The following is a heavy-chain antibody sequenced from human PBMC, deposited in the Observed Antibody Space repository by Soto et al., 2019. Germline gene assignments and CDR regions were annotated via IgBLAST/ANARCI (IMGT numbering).Heavy chain of an antibody. CDR3: AKEGEHSSGWANFDY. Sequence: GGSLRLSCAASGFTFSSYSMNWVRQAPGKGLEWVSAISGSGISTYYADSVKGRFTISRDNSKNTLYLQMSSLRAEDTAVYYCAKEGEHSSGWANFDYWGQGTLVTVSS. D-gene: IGHD6-19*01. J-gene: IGHJ4*02. V-gene: IGHV3-23*01. CDR1: GFTFSSYS. CDR2: ISGSGIST.